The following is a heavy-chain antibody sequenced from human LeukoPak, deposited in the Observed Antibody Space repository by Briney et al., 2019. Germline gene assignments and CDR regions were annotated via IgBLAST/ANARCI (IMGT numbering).Heavy chain of an antibody. CDR2: VTSTGGTT. Sequence: PGGSLRLSCAASGFTFSSYEMNWVRQAPGKGPEWISYVTSTGGTTYYADSVKGRFTISRDNAKNSLYLQMNSLRAEDTAVYYCAREGGSKNWFDPWGQGTLVTVSS. V-gene: IGHV3-48*03. CDR3: AREGGSKNWFDP. D-gene: IGHD1-26*01. J-gene: IGHJ5*02. CDR1: GFTFSSYE.